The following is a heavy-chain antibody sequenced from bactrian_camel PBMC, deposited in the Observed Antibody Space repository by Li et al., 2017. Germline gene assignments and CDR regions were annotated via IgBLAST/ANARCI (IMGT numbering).Heavy chain of an antibody. CDR2: ITTDGHSP. V-gene: IGHV3S1*01. CDR1: GYYSRYC. CDR3: AAECTRTGGRGMVPTITY. Sequence: VQLVESGGGSVQAGGSLRLSCAYSGYYSRYCMGWFRQAPGKEREGVAAITTDGHSPYYADSVKGRFTISKDNAKNTLYLQMNNLKSADTGVYYCAAECTRTGGRGMVPTITYRGHGTQVTVS. D-gene: IGHD2*01. J-gene: IGHJ4*01.